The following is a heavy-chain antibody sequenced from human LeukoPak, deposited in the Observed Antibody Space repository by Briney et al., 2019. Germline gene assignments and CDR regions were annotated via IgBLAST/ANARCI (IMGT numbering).Heavy chain of an antibody. J-gene: IGHJ4*02. CDR1: GFTFSSYA. V-gene: IGHV3-23*01. CDR3: AKAFSSIAARYPETYFDY. CDR2: VSGSGGST. D-gene: IGHD6-6*01. Sequence: GGSLRLSCAASGFTFSSYAMSWVRQAPGKGLEWVSAVSGSGGSTYYADSVKGRFTISRDNSKNTLYLQMNSLRAEDTAVYYCAKAFSSIAARYPETYFDYWGQGTLVTVSS.